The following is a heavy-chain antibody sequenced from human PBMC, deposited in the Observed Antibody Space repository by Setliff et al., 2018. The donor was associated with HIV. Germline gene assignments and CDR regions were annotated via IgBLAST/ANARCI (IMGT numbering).Heavy chain of an antibody. V-gene: IGHV4-4*07. D-gene: IGHD3-22*01. CDR1: GGSISRYY. CDR2: IYSSGST. CDR3: ARVSYYDKKGISFYYYYMDV. Sequence: SETLSLTCTVSGGSISRYYWSWIRQPAGEGLEWIGRIYSSGSTNYNPSLKSRVTMSLDTSKNQFSLKLSSVTAADTAMYYCARVSYYDKKGISFYYYYMDVWGKGTTVTVSS. J-gene: IGHJ6*03.